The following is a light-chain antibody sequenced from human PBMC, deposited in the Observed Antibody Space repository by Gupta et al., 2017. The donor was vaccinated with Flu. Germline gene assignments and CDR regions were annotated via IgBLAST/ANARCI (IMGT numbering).Light chain of an antibody. CDR1: QSVSNSY. CDR3: QQYGSSPRT. CDR2: GAS. V-gene: IGKV3-20*01. Sequence: GTLSLSPGDRVTLSCRASQSVSNSYLAWYQQKPGQAPRLLIYGASSRATSIPDRFSGTGSGTDFTLTISRLEPEDFAVYYCQQYGSSPRTFGQGTKLEIK. J-gene: IGKJ2*01.